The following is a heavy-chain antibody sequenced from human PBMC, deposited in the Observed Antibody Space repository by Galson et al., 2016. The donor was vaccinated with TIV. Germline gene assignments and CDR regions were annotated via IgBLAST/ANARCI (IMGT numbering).Heavy chain of an antibody. CDR1: RGSFTGYY. Sequence: LSLTCTFERGSFTGYYWSWVRQTPGKGLEWIGETNHRGSTNYNPSLESRVIISIEPPNEQLSLKLSSVTAADTAVYYCARGRLVPRRRDYYYTMNVWGQGTAVTVSS. CDR2: TNHRGST. J-gene: IGHJ6*02. D-gene: IGHD6-25*01. CDR3: ARGRLVPRRRDYYYTMNV. V-gene: IGHV4-34*01.